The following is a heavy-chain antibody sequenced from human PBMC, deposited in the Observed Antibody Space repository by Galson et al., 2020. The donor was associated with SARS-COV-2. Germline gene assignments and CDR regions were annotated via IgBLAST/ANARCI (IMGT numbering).Heavy chain of an antibody. CDR1: GFDFTTYG. CDR2: IRYDGKNK. J-gene: IGHJ6*02. D-gene: IGHD6-13*01. Sequence: GGSLRLSCVVSGFDFTTYGMPWVRQPPGKGLEWVAFIRYDGKNKYYGDSVKGRFTISRDNSKDTLFLQINNLRPVDTAVYYCAKDISSSYFEGMDVWGQGTTVTVSS. V-gene: IGHV3-30*02. CDR3: AKDISSSYFEGMDV.